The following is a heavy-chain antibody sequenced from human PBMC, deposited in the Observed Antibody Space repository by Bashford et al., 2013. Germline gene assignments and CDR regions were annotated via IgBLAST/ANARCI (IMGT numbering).Heavy chain of an antibody. CDR3: ARVDFCGGSCRPFDY. V-gene: IGHV1-8*03. CDR2: MNPNSGNT. CDR1: GYIFTDFY. Sequence: ASVKVSCKASGYIFTDFYLHWVRQATGQGLEWMGWMNPNSGNTGYAQKFQGRVTITMDTSIRTAYLDLRSLRSEDTAMYYCARVDFCGGSCRPFDYWGQGTLVTVSS. D-gene: IGHD2-21*01. J-gene: IGHJ4*02.